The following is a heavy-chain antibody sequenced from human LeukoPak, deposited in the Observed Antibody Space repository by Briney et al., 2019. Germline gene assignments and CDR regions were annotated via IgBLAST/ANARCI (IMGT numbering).Heavy chain of an antibody. CDR2: ISGSGSGT. Sequence: PGGSLRLSCEASGFTFSTYAMSWVRQPPGKGLQWVSGISGSGSGTYYTDSVKGRFTISRDNSKNTVYLEIDNLRAEDTAVYYCAKCMSGTGVCLNFDSWGQGILVTVSS. D-gene: IGHD2-8*02. CDR3: AKCMSGTGVCLNFDS. V-gene: IGHV3-23*01. J-gene: IGHJ4*02. CDR1: GFTFSTYA.